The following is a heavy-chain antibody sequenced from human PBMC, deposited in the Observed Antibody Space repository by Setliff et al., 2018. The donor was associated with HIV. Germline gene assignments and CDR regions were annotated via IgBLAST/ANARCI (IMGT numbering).Heavy chain of an antibody. V-gene: IGHV7-4-1*02. Sequence: ASVKVSCKASGYTFTTYSIIWVRQAPGQGLEWMGWINTNTGNPMYPQDFTGRFVFTLDTSVSTAYLQISSLRAEDTAVYYCAKSYHYDGSGYPDYWGQGTLVTVSS. CDR3: AKSYHYDGSGYPDY. CDR1: GYTFTTYS. CDR2: INTNTGNP. D-gene: IGHD3-22*01. J-gene: IGHJ4*02.